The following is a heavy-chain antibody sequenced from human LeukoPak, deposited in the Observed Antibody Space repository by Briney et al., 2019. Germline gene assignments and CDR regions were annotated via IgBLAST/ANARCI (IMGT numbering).Heavy chain of an antibody. CDR1: GFTFSSYE. Sequence: GGSLRLSCAASGFTFSSYEMNWVRQAPGKGLEWVSYISSSGSTIYYADSVKGRFTISRDNAKNSLYLQMNSLRAEDTAVYYCARAYYDFWSGYYTGIGYWGQGTLVTVSS. CDR3: ARAYYDFWSGYYTGIGY. CDR2: ISSSGSTI. V-gene: IGHV3-48*03. J-gene: IGHJ4*02. D-gene: IGHD3-3*01.